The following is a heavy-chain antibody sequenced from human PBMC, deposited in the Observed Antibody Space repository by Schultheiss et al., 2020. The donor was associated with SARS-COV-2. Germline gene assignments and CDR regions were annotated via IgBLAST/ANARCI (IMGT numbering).Heavy chain of an antibody. D-gene: IGHD6-13*01. V-gene: IGHV4-39*07. Sequence: SQTLSLTCTVSGGSISSGVYYWGWIRQPPGKGLEWIGSIYYSGSTNYNPSLKSRVTIPVDTSKNQFSLKLSSVTAADTAVYYCARGFETRQLGGKNWFDPWGQGTLVTVSS. CDR1: GGSISSGVYY. J-gene: IGHJ5*02. CDR2: IYYSGST. CDR3: ARGFETRQLGGKNWFDP.